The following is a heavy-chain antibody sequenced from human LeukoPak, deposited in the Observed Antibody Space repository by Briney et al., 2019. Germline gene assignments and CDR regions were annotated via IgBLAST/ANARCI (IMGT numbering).Heavy chain of an antibody. V-gene: IGHV3-30*02. CDR1: GFTFSSYG. D-gene: IGHD2-2*01. Sequence: GGSLRLSCAASGFTFSSYGMHWVRQAPGKGLEWVAFIRYDGSNKYYADSVKGRFTISRDNSKNTLYLQMNSLRAEDTAVYYCAKDDHYCSSTSCYSFFDYWGQGTLVTVSS. CDR3: AKDDHYCSSTSCYSFFDY. CDR2: IRYDGSNK. J-gene: IGHJ4*02.